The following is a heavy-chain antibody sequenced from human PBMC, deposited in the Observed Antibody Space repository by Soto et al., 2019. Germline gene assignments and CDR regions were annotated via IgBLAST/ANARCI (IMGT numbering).Heavy chain of an antibody. V-gene: IGHV1-69*04. J-gene: IGHJ6*02. Sequence: ASVKVSCKASGGTFSSYTISWVRQAPGQGLEWMGRIIPILGIANYAQKFQGRVTITADKSTSTAYMELSSLRSEDTAVYYCARDSWSHIVVVPAAKTGYYYYGMDVWGQGTTVTVSS. D-gene: IGHD2-2*01. CDR1: GGTFSSYT. CDR2: IIPILGIA. CDR3: ARDSWSHIVVVPAAKTGYYYYGMDV.